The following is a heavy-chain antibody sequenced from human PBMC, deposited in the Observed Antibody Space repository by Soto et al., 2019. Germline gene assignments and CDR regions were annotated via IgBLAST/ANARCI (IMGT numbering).Heavy chain of an antibody. Sequence: DVQLVESGGGLIQPGGSLRLSCEASGLTVTGKKYVAWVRQAPGKGLEWVSGVYDTDGIYYADSVKGRFTSSRDNSKTIVYLEIHSLTPNDTAVYYCATWRLREHAYDIWGLVTTVTVSS. J-gene: IGHJ3*02. V-gene: IGHV3-53*01. CDR3: ATWRLREHAYDI. CDR1: GLTVTGKKY. D-gene: IGHD4-17*01. CDR2: VYDTDGI.